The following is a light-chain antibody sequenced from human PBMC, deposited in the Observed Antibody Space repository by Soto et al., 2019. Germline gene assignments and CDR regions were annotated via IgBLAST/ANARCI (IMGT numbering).Light chain of an antibody. J-gene: IGKJ4*01. Sequence: DIQMTQSPSSLSASVGDGVTLTCRASQTISTSLNWYQQTPGKAPQLLIYSASSLHSGVPSRFSGSGSGTDFTLTISSLQPEDVATYYCQQSFTSPLTFGGGTKVEIK. CDR3: QQSFTSPLT. CDR1: QTISTS. CDR2: SAS. V-gene: IGKV1-39*01.